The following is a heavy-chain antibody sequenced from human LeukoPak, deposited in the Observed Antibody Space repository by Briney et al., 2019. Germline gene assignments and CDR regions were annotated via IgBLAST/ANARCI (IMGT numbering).Heavy chain of an antibody. Sequence: ASVKVSCKVSGYTLTELSMHWVRQAPGKGLEWMGGLDPEDGETIYAQKFQGRVTMTEDTSTDTAYMELSSLRSEDTAVYYCATEVPHDYGDYRLEAFDIWGQGTMVTVSS. D-gene: IGHD4-17*01. CDR2: LDPEDGET. V-gene: IGHV1-24*01. CDR1: GYTLTELS. CDR3: ATEVPHDYGDYRLEAFDI. J-gene: IGHJ3*02.